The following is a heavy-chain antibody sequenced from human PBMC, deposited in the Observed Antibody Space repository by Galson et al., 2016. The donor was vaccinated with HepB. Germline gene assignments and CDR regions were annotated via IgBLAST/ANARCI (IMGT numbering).Heavy chain of an antibody. CDR1: GGSISSYY. CDR2: IHDRETT. V-gene: IGHV4-59*08. CDR3: VRLMAGRPDDINGYYYDSEGWFDP. D-gene: IGHD3-22*01. Sequence: SETLSLTCTVSGGSISSYYWSWIRQPPGKGLEWIGYIHDRETTWYNPSLKSRVTISVDTSKNQFPLKLSSVTAADTAVYYCVRLMAGRPDDINGYYYDSEGWFDPWGQGTLVTVS. J-gene: IGHJ5*02.